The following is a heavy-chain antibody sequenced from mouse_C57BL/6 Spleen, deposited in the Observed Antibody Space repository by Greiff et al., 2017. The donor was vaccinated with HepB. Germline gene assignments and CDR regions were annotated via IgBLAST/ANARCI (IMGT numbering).Heavy chain of an antibody. V-gene: IGHV1-81*01. CDR2: IYPRSGNT. CDR1: GYTFTSYG. J-gene: IGHJ3*01. CDR3: ATAQATQFAY. Sequence: QVQLQQSGAELARPGASVKLSCKASGYTFTSYGISWVKQRTGQGLEWIGEIYPRSGNTYYNEKFKGKATLTADKSSSTAYMELRSLTSEDSAVYFWATAQATQFAYWGQGTLVTVSA. D-gene: IGHD3-2*02.